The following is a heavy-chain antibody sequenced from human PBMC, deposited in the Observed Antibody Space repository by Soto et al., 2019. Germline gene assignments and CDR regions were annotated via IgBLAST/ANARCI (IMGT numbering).Heavy chain of an antibody. J-gene: IGHJ5*02. CDR2: ISAYNGNT. D-gene: IGHD6-13*01. CDR3: ARAAAAGSRPSWFDP. Sequence: ASVKVSCTASGYTFASYGISWVRQAPGQGLEWMGWISAYNGNTNYAQKLQGRVTMTTDTSTSTAYMELRSLRSDDTAVYYCARAAAAGSRPSWFDPWGQGTLVTVSS. CDR1: GYTFASYG. V-gene: IGHV1-18*01.